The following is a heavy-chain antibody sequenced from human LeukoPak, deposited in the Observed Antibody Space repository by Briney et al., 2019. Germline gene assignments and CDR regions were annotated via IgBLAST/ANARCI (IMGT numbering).Heavy chain of an antibody. D-gene: IGHD2-15*01. CDR2: INPNSGGT. V-gene: IGHV1-2*04. CDR3: ARWVADY. Sequence: ASVNVSCKASGYTFTGYYMHWVRQAPGQGLEWMGWINPNSGGTNYAQKFQGWVTMTRDTSISTAYLQWSSLKASDTAMYYCARWVADYWGQGTLVTVSS. CDR1: GYTFTGYY. J-gene: IGHJ4*02.